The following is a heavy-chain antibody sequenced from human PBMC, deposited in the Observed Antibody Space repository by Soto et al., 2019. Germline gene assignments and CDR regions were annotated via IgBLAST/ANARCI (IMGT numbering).Heavy chain of an antibody. D-gene: IGHD1-26*01. CDR1: GYTFTCYG. CDR2: ISAHNGDT. CDR3: ARSSGTYPPSRYYYGLDV. J-gene: IGHJ6*02. V-gene: IGHV1-18*01. Sequence: QVRLVQSGPEVKKPGASVKVSCKASGYTFTCYGFSWVRQAPGQGRAWMGWISAHNGDTIYAQKFQDRITMTTDTSTNTAYLALRSLKSGDTAVFYCARSSGTYPPSRYYYGLDVWGQGTTVTVSS.